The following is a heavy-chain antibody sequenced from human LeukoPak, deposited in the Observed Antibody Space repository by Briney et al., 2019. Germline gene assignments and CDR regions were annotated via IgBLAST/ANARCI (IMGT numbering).Heavy chain of an antibody. CDR2: ISSSSNNI. V-gene: IGHV3-48*04. CDR1: GFTFSSYS. CDR3: ARAAGWFDP. J-gene: IGHJ5*02. Sequence: LSGGSLRLSCAASGFTFSSYSMNWVRQAPGKGLEWVSYISSSSNNIHYASSVRGRFTISRDNAKNSVYLQMNSLRAEDTAIYYCARAAGWFDPWGQGTLVTVSS.